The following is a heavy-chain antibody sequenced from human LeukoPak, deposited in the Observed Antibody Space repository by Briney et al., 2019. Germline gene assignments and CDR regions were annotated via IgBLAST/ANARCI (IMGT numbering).Heavy chain of an antibody. CDR3: ARGRGLGDAAFDI. J-gene: IGHJ3*02. CDR2: IYYSGTN. CDR1: GASITNYY. D-gene: IGHD3/OR15-3a*01. V-gene: IGHV4-59*01. Sequence: SENLSFNCTVSGASITNYYWSRNRPTPGQGLEWFGNIYYSGTNHYNPSLKSRAIISIDTSKKQFSLGLSAVTPADTAGYYCARGRGLGDAAFDIWGQGTMVIVSS.